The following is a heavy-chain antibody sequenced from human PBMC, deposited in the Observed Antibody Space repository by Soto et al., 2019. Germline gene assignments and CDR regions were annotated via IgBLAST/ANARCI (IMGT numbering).Heavy chain of an antibody. CDR1: GFTFSSYG. V-gene: IGHV3-23*01. Sequence: GGSLRLSCAASGFTFSSYGMSWVRQAPGKGLEWVSVVSDSGSVTHYADSVKGRFTISRDNSKNMLYLQMNSLRAEDTAVYYCAKDPQSGYDRYFDDWGQGTLVTVSS. D-gene: IGHD5-12*01. CDR2: VSDSGSVT. J-gene: IGHJ4*02. CDR3: AKDPQSGYDRYFDD.